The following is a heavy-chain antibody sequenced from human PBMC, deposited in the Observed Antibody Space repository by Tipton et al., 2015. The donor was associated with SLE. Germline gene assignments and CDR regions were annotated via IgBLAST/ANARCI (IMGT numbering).Heavy chain of an antibody. CDR2: IDHFGNT. Sequence: TLSLTCAVYGGSFSGYSWSWIRQPPGKGLEWIGEIDHFGNTNYNPSLKSRVTVSVDTSKNQFSLKLSSVTAADTAVYYCARGVAGYYFYYYLDVWGSGTAVTVSS. CDR1: GGSFSGYS. D-gene: IGHD6-19*01. CDR3: ARGVAGYYFYYYLDV. V-gene: IGHV4-34*01. J-gene: IGHJ6*03.